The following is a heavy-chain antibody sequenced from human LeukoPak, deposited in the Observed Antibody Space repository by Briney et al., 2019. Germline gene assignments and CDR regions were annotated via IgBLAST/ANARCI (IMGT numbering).Heavy chain of an antibody. Sequence: SETLSLICSVSGGSISNYYWTWMREPAGKGLEWIGRISTSGRTNYNPCLESRGTMSIDTSKNQFSPKLNTVTAADPALYCYARPRYSTNWYWWFDIWGHRNPVIVSS. CDR1: GGSISNYY. D-gene: IGHD6-13*01. V-gene: IGHV4-4*07. CDR2: ISTSGRT. J-gene: IGHJ5*01. CDR3: ARPRYSTNWYWWFDI.